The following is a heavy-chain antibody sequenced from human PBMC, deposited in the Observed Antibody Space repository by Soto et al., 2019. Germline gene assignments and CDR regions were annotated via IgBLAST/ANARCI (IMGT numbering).Heavy chain of an antibody. J-gene: IGHJ3*02. V-gene: IGHV1-69*01. Sequence: QVQLVQSGAEVKEPGSSVKVSCKASGGTFSSYAISWVRQAPGQGLEWMGGIIPIFGTANYAQKFQGRVTSTADESTSTAYMELSSLRSEDTAVYYCARGGYYYDSSGYYIPQDAFDIWGQGTMVTVSS. CDR1: GGTFSSYA. CDR3: ARGGYYYDSSGYYIPQDAFDI. CDR2: IIPIFGTA. D-gene: IGHD3-22*01.